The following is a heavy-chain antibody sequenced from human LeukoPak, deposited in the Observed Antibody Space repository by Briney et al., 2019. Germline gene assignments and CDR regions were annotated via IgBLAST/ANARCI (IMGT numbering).Heavy chain of an antibody. D-gene: IGHD5-24*01. J-gene: IGHJ4*02. CDR1: GFISNPYW. CDR2: INQDGSDI. V-gene: IGHV3-7*01. CDR3: VRGGSFDGGRRYPDY. Sequence: RGSLSPSSVVSGFISNPYWIAWFRQAPGQGLEWVANINQDGSDINYVDSVKGRFTISRDNAKNSLYLQMFSLRAEDTAVYYCVRGGSFDGGRRYPDYRGQG.